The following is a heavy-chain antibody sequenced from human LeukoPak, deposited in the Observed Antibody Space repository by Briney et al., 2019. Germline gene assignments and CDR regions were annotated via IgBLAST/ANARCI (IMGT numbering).Heavy chain of an antibody. CDR1: GYIFSNYW. CDR3: ARQPLVRDCGGDCEFDY. Sequence: GESLKISCKASGYIFSNYWIGWVRQMPGKGLEWMGIIYPGDSNTRYSPSLQGQVTISADKSISTAFLQWTSLKASDTAIYYCARQPLVRDCGGDCEFDYWGQGTLVSVSS. V-gene: IGHV5-51*01. D-gene: IGHD2-21*02. J-gene: IGHJ4*02. CDR2: IYPGDSNT.